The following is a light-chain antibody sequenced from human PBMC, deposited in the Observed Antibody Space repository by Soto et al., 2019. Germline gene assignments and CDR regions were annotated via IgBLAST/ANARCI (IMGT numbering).Light chain of an antibody. CDR1: KSISSN. J-gene: IGKJ4*01. Sequence: EIVMTQSQATLSESPGERVTLSCRASKSISSNLAWYQQKPGQPPRLLIYDATSRSTGIPSRFSGSGSGTVFTLTITSLQCEDFAVYFCQQYHDWPPLTFGGGTKVEIK. CDR3: QQYHDWPPLT. V-gene: IGKV3D-15*01. CDR2: DAT.